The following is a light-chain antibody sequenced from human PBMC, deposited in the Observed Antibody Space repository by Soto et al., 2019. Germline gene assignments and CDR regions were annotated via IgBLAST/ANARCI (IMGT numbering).Light chain of an antibody. CDR2: GSS. J-gene: IGKJ4*01. Sequence: EIVMTQSPATLSVSPGERATLSCRASQSVNNNLAWYQQKPGQAPRLLIYGSSATATGIPARFSGGGSGTEFTRTISSLQSEDCAVYYCQQYNNWRLTFGGGTKVEIK. CDR1: QSVNNN. CDR3: QQYNNWRLT. V-gene: IGKV3-15*01.